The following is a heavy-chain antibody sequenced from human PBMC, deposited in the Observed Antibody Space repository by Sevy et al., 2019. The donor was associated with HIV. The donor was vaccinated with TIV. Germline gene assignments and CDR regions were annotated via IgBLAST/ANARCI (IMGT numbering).Heavy chain of an antibody. J-gene: IGHJ4*02. CDR3: ARDFPHRGSYFLDY. D-gene: IGHD1-26*01. CDR1: GFTFSSYG. CDR2: IWYDGSNK. V-gene: IGHV3-33*01. Sequence: GGSLRLSCAASGFTFSSYGMHWVRQAPGKGLEWVAVIWYDGSNKYYADSVKGRFTISRDNSKNTLYLQMNSLRAEDTAVYYCARDFPHRGSYFLDYWGQGTLVTVSS.